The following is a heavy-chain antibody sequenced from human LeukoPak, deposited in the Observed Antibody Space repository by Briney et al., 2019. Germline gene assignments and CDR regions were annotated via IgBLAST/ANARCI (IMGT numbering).Heavy chain of an antibody. V-gene: IGHV4-39*07. J-gene: IGHJ4*02. D-gene: IGHD6-19*01. CDR1: GGSFSSSSYY. Sequence: PSETLSLTCTVSGGSFSSSSYYWGWIRQPPGKGPEWVGSIYYRGSNYHNTSLKSRVIMSIDTSKNQFSLKLSSVTAADTAVYYCVLSSGWYMGDYWGQGTLVTVSS. CDR3: VLSSGWYMGDY. CDR2: IYYRGSN.